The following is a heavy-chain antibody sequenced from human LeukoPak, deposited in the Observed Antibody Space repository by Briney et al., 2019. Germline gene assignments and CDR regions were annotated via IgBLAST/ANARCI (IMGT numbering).Heavy chain of an antibody. CDR2: INPADSET. CDR1: GYSFTDYW. J-gene: IGHJ4*02. CDR3: ARPPGSTSSVLAY. Sequence: GESLKISCKGSGYSFTDYWIGWVRQVPGKGLEWMGMINPADSETIYSPSFQGQVTFSVDKSISTAYLQWSSLQASDTAMYYCARPPGSTSSVLAYWGQGTLVTVSS. V-gene: IGHV5-51*01. D-gene: IGHD6-6*01.